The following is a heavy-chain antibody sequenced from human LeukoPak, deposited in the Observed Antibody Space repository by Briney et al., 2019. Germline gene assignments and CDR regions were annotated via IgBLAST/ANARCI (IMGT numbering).Heavy chain of an antibody. CDR2: ISDTGGRT. Sequence: GGSLRLSCAVSGITLSNYVMTWVRQAPGKGLEWVAGISDTGGRTNYADSVKGRFTISRDNPKNTLYLQMSSLRAEDTAVYFCAKRGVVIRVLLVGFHKEAYYFDSWGQGALVTVSS. V-gene: IGHV3-23*01. CDR3: AKRGVVIRVLLVGFHKEAYYFDS. CDR1: GITLSNYV. D-gene: IGHD3-10*01. J-gene: IGHJ4*02.